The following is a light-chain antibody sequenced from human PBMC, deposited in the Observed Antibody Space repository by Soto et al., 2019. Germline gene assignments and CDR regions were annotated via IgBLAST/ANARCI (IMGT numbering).Light chain of an antibody. CDR1: QSVTTY. J-gene: IGKJ4*02. V-gene: IGKV3-20*01. CDR2: GAS. Sequence: EIVLTQSPGTLSLSPGERATPSCRASQSVTTYLAWCQQKPGQAPRLLIYGASSRATGIPDRFSGSGSGTDFTLTISRLEPEDVAVYYCQQYGSSSLTFGGGTKVEIK. CDR3: QQYGSSSLT.